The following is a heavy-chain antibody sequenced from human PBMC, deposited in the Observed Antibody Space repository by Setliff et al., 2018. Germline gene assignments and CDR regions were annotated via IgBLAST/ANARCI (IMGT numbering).Heavy chain of an antibody. Sequence: GGSLRLSCAASGFTFSSYSMNWVRQAPGKGLEWVSSVSSSSYYIHYADSVKGRFTISRDNSKNTLYLQMNSLRAEDTAVYYCARDLSYSSSWYVEGYYYYYMDVWGKGTTVTVSS. V-gene: IGHV3-21*04. CDR1: GFTFSSYS. CDR3: ARDLSYSSSWYVEGYYYYYMDV. CDR2: VSSSSYYI. D-gene: IGHD6-13*01. J-gene: IGHJ6*03.